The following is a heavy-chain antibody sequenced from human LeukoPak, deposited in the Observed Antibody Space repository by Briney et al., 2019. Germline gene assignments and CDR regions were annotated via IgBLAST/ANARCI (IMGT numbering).Heavy chain of an antibody. Sequence: GESLKISCKASGYSFTTYWIGWVRQMPGKGLEWMGIIYPGDSDARYNPSFQGQVTISVDTSITTAHLQRSSLKASDTAIYYCAISLGLSDTYWDFWGQGTLVTVTS. J-gene: IGHJ4*02. CDR2: IYPGDSDA. D-gene: IGHD2-8*02. CDR1: GYSFTTYW. V-gene: IGHV5-51*01. CDR3: AISLGLSDTYWDF.